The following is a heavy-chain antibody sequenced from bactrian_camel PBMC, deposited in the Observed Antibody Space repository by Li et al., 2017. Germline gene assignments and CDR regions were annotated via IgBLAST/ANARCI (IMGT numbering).Heavy chain of an antibody. CDR3: AAGQGVGWCLDVIRVGAEADFDY. V-gene: IGHV3S54*01. D-gene: IGHD5*01. CDR2: IYTRSGVT. Sequence: VQLVESGGGSVQAGGSLRLSCAASGYINRMGWFRQAPGKEREGVAVIYTRSGVTYYANSVKGRFAISQDNAKNTLDLQMNSLKPEDTAMYYCAAGQGVGWCLDVIRVGAEADFDYWGHGTQVTVS. CDR1: GYINR. J-gene: IGHJ6*01.